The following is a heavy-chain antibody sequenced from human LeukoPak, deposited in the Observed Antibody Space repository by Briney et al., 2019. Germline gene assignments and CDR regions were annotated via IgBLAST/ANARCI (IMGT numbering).Heavy chain of an antibody. CDR3: AREGVVVVAAADYYYYYYMDV. Sequence: ASVKVSCKASGYTFTSYYMHWVRQAPGQGLEWMGIINPSGGSTNYAQKFQGRVTMTRDMSTSTVYMELSSLRSEDTAVYYCAREGVVVVAAADYYYYYYMDVWGKGTTVTVSS. CDR2: INPSGGST. CDR1: GYTFTSYY. V-gene: IGHV1-46*01. D-gene: IGHD2-15*01. J-gene: IGHJ6*03.